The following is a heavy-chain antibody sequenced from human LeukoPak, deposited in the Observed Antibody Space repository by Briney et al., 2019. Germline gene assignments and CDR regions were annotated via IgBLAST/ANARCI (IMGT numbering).Heavy chain of an antibody. CDR1: GFTFSSYG. CDR2: IRYDGSNK. Sequence: PGGSLRLFCAASGFTFSSYGMHGVREATGKALEWGAGIRYDGSNKYYADSVKGRFTISRDNSKNTLYLQMNSVRAEDTAVYYCAKDGLYGSGNMDVWGKGTTVTVSS. CDR3: AKDGLYGSGNMDV. D-gene: IGHD3-10*01. J-gene: IGHJ6*03. V-gene: IGHV3-33*06.